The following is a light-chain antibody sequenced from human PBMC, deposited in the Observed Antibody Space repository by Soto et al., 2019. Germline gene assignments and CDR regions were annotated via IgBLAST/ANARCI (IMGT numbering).Light chain of an antibody. CDR1: SSDVGGYNY. J-gene: IGLJ3*02. Sequence: QSVLTQPPSASGSPGQSVTISCTGTSSDVGGYNYVSWYQQHPGNAPTLMIYEVIKRPSGVPDRVSGSKSGNTASLTVTGLQDEDEADYYCISYAGSNNLRVFGGGTKLTVL. V-gene: IGLV2-8*01. CDR2: EVI. CDR3: ISYAGSNNLRV.